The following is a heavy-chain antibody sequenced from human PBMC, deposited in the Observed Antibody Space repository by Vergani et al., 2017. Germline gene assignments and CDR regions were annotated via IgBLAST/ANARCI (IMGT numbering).Heavy chain of an antibody. V-gene: IGHV3-23*01. D-gene: IGHD6-19*01. J-gene: IGHJ3*02. CDR3: AKVGRSEVAGTFGAFDI. CDR1: GFTFIMHA. CDR2: LSASDRRM. Sequence: EVQLLESGGDLVQPGGSLSLLCAASGFTFIMHAMSWVRQAPGKGLEWVSTLSASDRRMHYADSVKGRFTISRDNSKNTLFLHMNSLRPEDTAVYYCAKVGRSEVAGTFGAFDIWGQGTMVTVSS.